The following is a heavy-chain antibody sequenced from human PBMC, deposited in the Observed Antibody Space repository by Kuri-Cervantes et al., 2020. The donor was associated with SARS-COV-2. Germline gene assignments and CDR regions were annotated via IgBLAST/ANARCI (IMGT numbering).Heavy chain of an antibody. D-gene: IGHD2-15*01. CDR2: IKQDGSEK. Sequence: GGSLRLSCAASGFTVSSYWMSWVRQAPGKGLEWVANIKQDGSEKYYVDSVKGRFTISRDNAKNSLYLQMNSLRAEDTAVYYCACPGKTPAAYWGQGTLVTVSS. V-gene: IGHV3-7*01. J-gene: IGHJ4*02. CDR1: GFTVSSYW. CDR3: ACPGKTPAAY.